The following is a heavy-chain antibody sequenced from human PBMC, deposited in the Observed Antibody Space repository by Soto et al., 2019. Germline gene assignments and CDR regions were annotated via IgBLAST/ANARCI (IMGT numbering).Heavy chain of an antibody. CDR3: ARHYYDILRRQNRPKTNYYYYYYMDV. D-gene: IGHD3-9*01. J-gene: IGHJ6*03. CDR2: IYYSGST. CDR1: GGSISSYY. Sequence: SETLSLTCTVSGGSISSYYWSWIRQPPGKGLEWIGYIYYSGSTNYNPSLKSRVTISVDTSKNQFSLKLSSVTAADTAVYYCARHYYDILRRQNRPKTNYYYYYYMDVWGKGTTVTVSS. V-gene: IGHV4-59*08.